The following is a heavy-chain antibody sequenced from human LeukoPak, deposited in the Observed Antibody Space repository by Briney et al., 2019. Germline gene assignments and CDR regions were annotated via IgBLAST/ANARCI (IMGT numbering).Heavy chain of an antibody. J-gene: IGHJ6*02. D-gene: IGHD3-10*01. Sequence: GGSLRLSCTSSGFTFGDYAMSWVRQAPGKGLEWVGFIRSKPYGETTEYAASVNGRFTISRDDSKSIAYLQMISLKTEDTAVYFCTRADGSGNYYAYYYYGMDVWGPGTTVTVSS. CDR2: IRSKPYGETT. CDR1: GFTFGDYA. CDR3: TRADGSGNYYAYYYYGMDV. V-gene: IGHV3-49*04.